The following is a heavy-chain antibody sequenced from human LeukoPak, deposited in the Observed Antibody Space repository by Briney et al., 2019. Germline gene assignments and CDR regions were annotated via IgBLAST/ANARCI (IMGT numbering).Heavy chain of an antibody. Sequence: SETLSLTCAVYGGSFSGYYWSWIRQPPGKGLEWIGEINHSGSTNYNPSLKSRVTISVDTSKNQFSLKLSSVTAADTAVYYCARVRYCSGGSCYSGSGWFDPWGQGTLVTVSS. D-gene: IGHD2-15*01. V-gene: IGHV4-34*01. J-gene: IGHJ5*02. CDR1: GGSFSGYY. CDR2: INHSGST. CDR3: ARVRYCSGGSCYSGSGWFDP.